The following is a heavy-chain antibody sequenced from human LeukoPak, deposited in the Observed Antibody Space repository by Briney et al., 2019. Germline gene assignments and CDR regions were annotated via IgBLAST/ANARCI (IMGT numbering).Heavy chain of an antibody. D-gene: IGHD7-27*01. CDR1: GYTFTSYG. Sequence: ASVKVSCKASGYTFTSYGISWVRQAPGQGLEWMGWISPYNGNTDYAQKFQGRVTMTRDMSTSTVYMELSSLRSEDTAVYYCARERELGRTYYYYYMDVWGKGTTVTVSS. CDR2: ISPYNGNT. V-gene: IGHV1-18*01. CDR3: ARERELGRTYYYYYMDV. J-gene: IGHJ6*03.